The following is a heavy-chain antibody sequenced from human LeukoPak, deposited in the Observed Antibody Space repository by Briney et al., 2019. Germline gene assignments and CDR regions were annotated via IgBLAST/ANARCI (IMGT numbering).Heavy chain of an antibody. D-gene: IGHD2-8*02. CDR1: GFTFSSYG. CDR2: ISYDGSNK. CDR3: VRERTCTSDSCVAYSFDY. J-gene: IGHJ4*02. V-gene: IGHV3-30*03. Sequence: GGSLRLSCAASGFTFSSYGMHWVRQAPGKGLEWVAVISYDGSNKYYADSVKGRFTISRDNAKNSLYLQVNSLRAEDTALYYCVRERTCTSDSCVAYSFDYWGLGTLVTVSS.